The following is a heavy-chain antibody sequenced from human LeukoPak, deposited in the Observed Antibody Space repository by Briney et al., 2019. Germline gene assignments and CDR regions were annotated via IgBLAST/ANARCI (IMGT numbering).Heavy chain of an antibody. D-gene: IGHD2-2*01. V-gene: IGHV3-21*01. J-gene: IGHJ3*02. CDR1: ACTFSTYS. Sequence: GGSLRLSCAASACTFSTYSMAWVRQAPGKELEWVSSISSSSSYRSYAESVWGRFTISRDNAKNSQYLQMNSLRAEDTAVYYCARDQCSSTNCYGPDAFDIWGQGTMVTVSS. CDR3: ARDQCSSTNCYGPDAFDI. CDR2: ISSSSSYR.